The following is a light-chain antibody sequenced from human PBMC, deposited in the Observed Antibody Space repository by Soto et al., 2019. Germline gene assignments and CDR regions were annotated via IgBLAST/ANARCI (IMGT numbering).Light chain of an antibody. CDR3: CSYAGSYTLV. J-gene: IGLJ2*01. Sequence: QSVLTQPRSVSGSPGQSVTISCTGTSSDVGGYNYVSWYQQLPGKAPQLIIYDVSKRPSGVPDRFSGSKSGNTASLTISGLQAEHEADYYCCSYAGSYTLVFGGGTKVTVL. CDR1: SSDVGGYNY. CDR2: DVS. V-gene: IGLV2-11*01.